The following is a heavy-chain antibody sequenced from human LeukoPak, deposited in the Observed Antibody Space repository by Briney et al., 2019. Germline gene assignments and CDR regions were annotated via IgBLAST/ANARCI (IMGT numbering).Heavy chain of an antibody. J-gene: IGHJ4*02. CDR3: ARERADAIGAFDS. D-gene: IGHD2-21*01. V-gene: IGHV3-30*04. CDR2: ISSDGNSK. CDR1: GFTFNSHS. Sequence: GGSLRLSCEASGFTFNSHSINWVRQAPGQGLEWVAVISSDGNSKHYGDSVRGRFTISRDNSKNTVWLQMSSLRAEDTALYYCARERADAIGAFDSWGQGTLVTVSS.